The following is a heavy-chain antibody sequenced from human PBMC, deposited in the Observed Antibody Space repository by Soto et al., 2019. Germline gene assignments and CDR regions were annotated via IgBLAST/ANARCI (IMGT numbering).Heavy chain of an antibody. J-gene: IGHJ3*02. CDR2: ISHDGSYK. CDR3: AKGLLAIVGTTLPRDAFNI. CDR1: GFSFTTYG. V-gene: IGHV3-30*18. Sequence: EGSLRLSCAASGFSFTTYGMHWVRQAPGKWQEWVAVISHDGSYKYYGDAVKGRFTISRDTSKNAVYLEMNSLRPEDTAVYYCAKGLLAIVGTTLPRDAFNIWGQGTMVTVSS. D-gene: IGHD1-26*01.